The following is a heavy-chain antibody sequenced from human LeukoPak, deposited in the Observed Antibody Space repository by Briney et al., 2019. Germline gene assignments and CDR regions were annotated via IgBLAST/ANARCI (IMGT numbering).Heavy chain of an antibody. D-gene: IGHD3-10*01. V-gene: IGHV4-39*01. Sequence: SETLSLTCTVSGGSISSSSYYWGWIRQPPGEGLEWIGSIYYSGSIYYNPSLKSRVTISVDTSKNQFSLKVSSVTAADTAVYYCARRELLSTPDAFDIWGQGTMVTVSS. CDR3: ARRELLSTPDAFDI. CDR2: IYYSGSI. CDR1: GGSISSSSYY. J-gene: IGHJ3*02.